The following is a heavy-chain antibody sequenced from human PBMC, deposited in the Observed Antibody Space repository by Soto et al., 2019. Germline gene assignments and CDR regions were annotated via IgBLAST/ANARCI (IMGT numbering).Heavy chain of an antibody. D-gene: IGHD6-13*01. CDR2: IYYSGST. CDR3: ARVVPGIAAAGTIDY. CDR1: GGSISSGGYY. V-gene: IGHV4-31*03. J-gene: IGHJ4*02. Sequence: SETLSVTCTVSGGSISSGGYYWSWIRQHPGKGLEWIGYIYYSGSTYYNPSLKSRVTISVDTSKNQFSLKLSSVTAADTAVYYCARVVPGIAAAGTIDYWGQGTLVTVSS.